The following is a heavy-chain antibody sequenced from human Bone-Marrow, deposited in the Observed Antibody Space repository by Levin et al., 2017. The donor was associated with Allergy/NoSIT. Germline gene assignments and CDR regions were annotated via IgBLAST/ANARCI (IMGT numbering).Heavy chain of an antibody. Sequence: PGGSLRLSCAASGFTFDDYAMHWVRQAPGKGLEWVSGINWNSGSIDYAASVRGRFTISRDNAKNSLYLQMNSLRGEDTALYYCAKTSSSSSRYYYYGLDVWGQGTTVTVSS. D-gene: IGHD6-6*01. V-gene: IGHV3-9*01. CDR1: GFTFDDYA. CDR2: INWNSGSI. CDR3: AKTSSSSSRYYYYGLDV. J-gene: IGHJ6*02.